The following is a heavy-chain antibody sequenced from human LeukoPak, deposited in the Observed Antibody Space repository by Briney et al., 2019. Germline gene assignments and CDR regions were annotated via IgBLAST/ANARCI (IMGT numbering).Heavy chain of an antibody. CDR3: ARAHSQDTNRYYRSAFDI. CDR2: ISSNGIGT. CDR1: GFTFSSYA. J-gene: IGHJ3*02. V-gene: IGHV3-64*01. Sequence: GGSLRLSCAASGFTFSSYAMHWVRQAPGKGLEYVSAISSNGIGTFYANSVKGRFTISRDNSQNTLFLQMGSLRPEDMAVYYCARAHSQDTNRYYRSAFDIWGQGTMVTVSS. D-gene: IGHD2-8*01.